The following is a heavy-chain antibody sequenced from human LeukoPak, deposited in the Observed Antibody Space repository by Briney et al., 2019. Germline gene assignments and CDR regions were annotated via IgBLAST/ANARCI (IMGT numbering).Heavy chain of an antibody. D-gene: IGHD3-22*01. Sequence: PETLSLTCTVSGGSVSSGNYYWSWIRQPPGKGLEWIGYSHYTGSPNYNPSLKSRVIISVDTSKNQFSLKLSSVTAADTAVYYCARQGYDSSGYYNNWFDPWGQGTLVTVSS. J-gene: IGHJ5*02. V-gene: IGHV4-61*01. CDR3: ARQGYDSSGYYNNWFDP. CDR1: GGSVSSGNYY. CDR2: SHYTGSP.